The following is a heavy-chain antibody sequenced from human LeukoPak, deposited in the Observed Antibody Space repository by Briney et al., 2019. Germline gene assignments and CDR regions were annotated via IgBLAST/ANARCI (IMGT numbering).Heavy chain of an antibody. CDR1: GFSVGTYF. CDR3: AKSDDILTGYVY. D-gene: IGHD3-9*01. J-gene: IGHJ4*02. V-gene: IGHV3-23*01. Sequence: PGGSLRLSCAASGFSVGTYFMNWVRQAPGKGLEWVSAISGSGGRTYYADSVKGRFTISRDNSKNTLFLQMNSLRAEDTAVYYCAKSDDILTGYVYWGQGTLVTVSS. CDR2: ISGSGGRT.